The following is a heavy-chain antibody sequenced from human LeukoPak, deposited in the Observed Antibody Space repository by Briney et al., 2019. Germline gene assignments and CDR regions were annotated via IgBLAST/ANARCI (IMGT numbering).Heavy chain of an antibody. CDR2: INHSGST. Sequence: PSKTLSLTCAVYGGSFSGYYWSWIRQPPGKGLEWIGEINHSGSTNYNPSLKSRVTISVDTSKNQFSLKLSSVTAADTAVYYCARVPGLRYFDLWGRGTLVTVSS. D-gene: IGHD2-8*01. CDR1: GGSFSGYY. V-gene: IGHV4-34*01. J-gene: IGHJ2*01. CDR3: ARVPGLRYFDL.